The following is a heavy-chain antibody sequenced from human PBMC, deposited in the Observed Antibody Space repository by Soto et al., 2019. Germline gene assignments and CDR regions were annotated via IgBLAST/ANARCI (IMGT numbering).Heavy chain of an antibody. CDR3: ARRGAVSSFYYYGMDV. J-gene: IGHJ6*02. Sequence: GESLKISCKGSGYSFISYWIGWVRQMPGKGLEWMGIIYPGDSDTRYSPSFQGQVTISADKSISTAYLQWSSLKASDTAMYYCARRGAVSSFYYYGMDVWGQGTTVTVSS. D-gene: IGHD6-6*01. CDR1: GYSFISYW. CDR2: IYPGDSDT. V-gene: IGHV5-51*01.